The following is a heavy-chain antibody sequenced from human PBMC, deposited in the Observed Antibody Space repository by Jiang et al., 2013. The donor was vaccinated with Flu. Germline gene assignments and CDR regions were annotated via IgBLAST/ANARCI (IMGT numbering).Heavy chain of an antibody. CDR2: IYRGDSDTRYSDT. V-gene: IGHV5-51*01. CDR3: ASHYPHPGLDAFDI. Sequence: WVRQMPGKGLEWMGIIYRGDSDTRYSDTRYSPSFQGQVTISADKSISTAYLQWSSLKASDTAMYYCASHYPHPGLDAFDIWGQGTMVTVSS. D-gene: IGHD3-16*02. J-gene: IGHJ3*02.